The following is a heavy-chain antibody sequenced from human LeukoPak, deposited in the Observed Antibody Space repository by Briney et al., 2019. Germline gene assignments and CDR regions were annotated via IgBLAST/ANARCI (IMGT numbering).Heavy chain of an antibody. V-gene: IGHV4-59*01. D-gene: IGHD1-26*01. CDR3: ARVGGWEPKLHGVTFDY. CDR2: IYYTGST. CDR1: GGSFSGYY. Sequence: PSETLSLTCAVYGGSFSGYYWGWIRQPPGKGLEWIGYIYYTGSTNYNPSLKSRVTMSADTSKNQFSLKLSSVTAADTAVYFCARVGGWEPKLHGVTFDYLGQGTLVTVSS. J-gene: IGHJ4*02.